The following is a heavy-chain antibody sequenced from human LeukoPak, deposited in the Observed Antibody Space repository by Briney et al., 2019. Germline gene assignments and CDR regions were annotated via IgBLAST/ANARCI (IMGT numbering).Heavy chain of an antibody. CDR3: AGEGAAGPTY. D-gene: IGHD6-13*01. Sequence: GGSLRLSCAASEFTFSNYGMNWVRQAPGKGLEWVSYISSSSSNINYADSVKGRFTISRDNAKNSLYLQMNSLRVEDTALYYCAGEGAAGPTYGGQEPLFTVPS. CDR1: EFTFSNYG. J-gene: IGHJ4*02. CDR2: ISSSSSNI. V-gene: IGHV3-48*01.